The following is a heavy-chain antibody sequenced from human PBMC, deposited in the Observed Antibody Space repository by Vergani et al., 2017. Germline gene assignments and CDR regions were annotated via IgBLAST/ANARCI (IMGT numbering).Heavy chain of an antibody. J-gene: IGHJ6*03. CDR2: IYYSGST. CDR1: GGSISSYY. CDR3: ARESEYSSSSGYYYYYVDV. D-gene: IGHD6-6*01. V-gene: IGHV4-59*01. Sequence: QVQLQESGPGLVKPSETLSLTCTVSGGSISSYYWSWIRQPPGKGLEWIGYIYYSGSTNYNPSLKSRVTISVDTSKNQFSLKLSSVTAADTAVYYCARESEYSSSSGYYYYYVDVWGKGTAVTVPS.